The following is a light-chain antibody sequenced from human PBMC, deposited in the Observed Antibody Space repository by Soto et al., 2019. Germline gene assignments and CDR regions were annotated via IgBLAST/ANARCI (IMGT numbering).Light chain of an antibody. CDR3: QVWDSSGHFV. CDR2: DDS. V-gene: IGLV3-21*02. J-gene: IGLJ1*01. Sequence: TQPPSVSGAPGQTAMVTCGGNNIGSKSVHWYQQKPGQAPVLVVYDDSDRPSGIAERVSGSNSGNTATLTISRVEAGGEADYYCQVWDSSGHFVFGTGTKVAVL. CDR1: NIGSKS.